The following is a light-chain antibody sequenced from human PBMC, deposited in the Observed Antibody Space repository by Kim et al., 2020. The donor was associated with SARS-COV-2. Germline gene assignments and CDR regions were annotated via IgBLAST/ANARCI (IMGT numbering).Light chain of an antibody. CDR1: QSVRNN. J-gene: IGKJ4*01. V-gene: IGKV3-15*01. CDR2: GAS. CDR3: QQYNDWPLLT. Sequence: IVMTQSPATLSVSPGERVTLSCRASQSVRNNLAWYQQRPGQAPRLLIYGASTRATDISARFSGSGSGTEFTLTIRSLQSEDFAVYYCQQYNDWPLLTFGGGTKVDIK.